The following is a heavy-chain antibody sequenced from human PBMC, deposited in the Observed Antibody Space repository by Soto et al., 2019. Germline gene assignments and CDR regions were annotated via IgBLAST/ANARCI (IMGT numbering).Heavy chain of an antibody. CDR1: GFTFSSYW. D-gene: IGHD3-22*01. CDR2: IKQDGSEK. CDR3: ARPTYYDSAFDP. Sequence: EVQLLESGGDLVQPGGSLRLSCVASGFTFSSYWMSWVRQAPGKGLEWVANIKQDGSEKYYVDSVKGRFTISRDNAKNSLYLQMNSLRAEDTAVYYCARPTYYDSAFDPWGQGTLVTVSS. J-gene: IGHJ5*02. V-gene: IGHV3-7*01.